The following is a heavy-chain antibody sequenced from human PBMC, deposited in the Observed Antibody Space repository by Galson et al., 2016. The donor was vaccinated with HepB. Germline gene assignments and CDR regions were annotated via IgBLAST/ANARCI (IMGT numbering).Heavy chain of an antibody. J-gene: IGHJ6*02. D-gene: IGHD4-11*01. CDR3: AAHSKNFYGMDV. Sequence: SVKVSCKASGYTFTSYGISWVRQAPGQGPEWMAWISGYRGNTNYEQKFQDRVTLTTDTSTNTAYMELRSLTSDDTAVYYCAAHSKNFYGMDVWGQGTTVTVSS. V-gene: IGHV1-18*01. CDR1: GYTFTSYG. CDR2: ISGYRGNT.